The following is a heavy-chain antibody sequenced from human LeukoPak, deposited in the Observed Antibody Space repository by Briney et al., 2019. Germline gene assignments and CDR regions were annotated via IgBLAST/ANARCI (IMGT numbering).Heavy chain of an antibody. CDR3: AKDYYGSGSHAFDT. V-gene: IGHV3-23*01. J-gene: IGHJ3*02. D-gene: IGHD3-10*01. CDR2: ITDGGEP. CDR1: GFTFSDYG. Sequence: GGSLRLSCAASGFTFSDYGMSWVRQAPGKGLEWVSTITDGGEPYYADSVKGRFTISRDNSQDTLDLQMDSLRVEDMAIYYCAKDYYGSGSHAFDTWGQGTVVTVSS.